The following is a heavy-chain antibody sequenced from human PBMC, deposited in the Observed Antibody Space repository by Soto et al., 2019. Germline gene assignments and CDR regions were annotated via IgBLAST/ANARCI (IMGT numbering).Heavy chain of an antibody. D-gene: IGHD2-8*02. CDR1: GGTFSNYA. J-gene: IGHJ4*02. Sequence: QVQLVQSGAEVKKPGSSVKVSCRASGGTFSNYAISWVRQAPGQGLEWMGGIVPIFGTANYAQKFQGRITITADESTSTAYMELSSLTSDDTAVYYCASPTGKLDYWGQGTLVTVSS. CDR3: ASPTGKLDY. CDR2: IVPIFGTA. V-gene: IGHV1-69*01.